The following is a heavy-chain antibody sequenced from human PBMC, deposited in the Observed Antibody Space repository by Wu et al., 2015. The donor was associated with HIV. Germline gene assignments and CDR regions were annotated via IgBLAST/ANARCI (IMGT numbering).Heavy chain of an antibody. CDR1: GDGFTSYV. V-gene: IGHV1-69*05. J-gene: IGHJ6*02. CDR3: ARNTDSVATSLYSLGV. CDR2: INPLFGTT. D-gene: IGHD5-12*01. Sequence: QVQLVQFGAEVKKPGSSVKVTCKASGDGFTSYVVSWVRHAPGQGLEWMGGINPLFGTTKHAQRFQDRVTFTTDESKSTVYMELSSLTSEDTAVYYCARNTDSVATSLYSLGVWGQGTTVTVSS.